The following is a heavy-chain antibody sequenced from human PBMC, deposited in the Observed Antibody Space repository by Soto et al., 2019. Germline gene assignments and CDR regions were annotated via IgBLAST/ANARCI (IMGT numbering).Heavy chain of an antibody. V-gene: IGHV4-59*01. D-gene: IGHD6-13*01. Sequence: QVQLQESGPGLVKPSETLSLTCTVSGGSISSYYWSWIRQPPGKGLEWIGYIYYSGSTNSNPSLKSRVTISVDTSKNQFSLKLSSVTAADTAVYYCASSNIAAAGFYYYGMDVWGRGTTVTVSS. CDR2: IYYSGST. J-gene: IGHJ6*02. CDR1: GGSISSYY. CDR3: ASSNIAAAGFYYYGMDV.